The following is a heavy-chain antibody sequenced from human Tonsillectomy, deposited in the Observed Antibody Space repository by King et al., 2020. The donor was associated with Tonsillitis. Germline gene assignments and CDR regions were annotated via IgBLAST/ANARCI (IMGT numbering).Heavy chain of an antibody. CDR3: ARDLYGSGPYDAFDI. V-gene: IGHV3-7*03. CDR1: GFTFSSYW. Sequence: VQLVESGGGLVQPGGSLRLSCAASGFTFSSYWMSWVRQAPGKGLEWVANIKQDGSEKYHVDSVKGRFTISRDNAKNSLYLQMNSLRAEDTAVYYCARDLYGSGPYDAFDIWGQGTMVTVSS. J-gene: IGHJ3*02. D-gene: IGHD6-25*01. CDR2: IKQDGSEK.